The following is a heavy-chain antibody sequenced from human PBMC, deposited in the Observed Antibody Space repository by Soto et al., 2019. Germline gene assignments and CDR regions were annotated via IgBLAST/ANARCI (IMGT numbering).Heavy chain of an antibody. Sequence: GGSLRLSCVASGFTFSYYAMSWVRQAPGKGLEWVSGINGDGSDIKYADSVKGRFTISRDNAKNTVYLQMNSLRPEDTAFYYCARGRWWLRSSDYFDYWGQGTLVTVSS. J-gene: IGHJ4*02. V-gene: IGHV3-23*01. CDR1: GFTFSYYA. D-gene: IGHD5-12*01. CDR2: INGDGSDI. CDR3: ARGRWWLRSSDYFDY.